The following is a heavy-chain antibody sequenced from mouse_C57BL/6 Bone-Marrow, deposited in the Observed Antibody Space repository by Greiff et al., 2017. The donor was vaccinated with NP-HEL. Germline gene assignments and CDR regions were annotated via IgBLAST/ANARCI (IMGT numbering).Heavy chain of an antibody. CDR1: GFNIKDDY. CDR2: IDPENGDT. Sequence: VQLQQSGAELVRPGASVKLSCTASGFNIKDDYMHWVKQRPEQGLEWIGWIDPENGDTEYASKFQGKATITADTSSNTAYLQLSSLTSEDTAVYYCTTWGYSNPYFDVWGTGTTVTVSS. D-gene: IGHD2-5*01. J-gene: IGHJ1*03. CDR3: TTWGYSNPYFDV. V-gene: IGHV14-4*01.